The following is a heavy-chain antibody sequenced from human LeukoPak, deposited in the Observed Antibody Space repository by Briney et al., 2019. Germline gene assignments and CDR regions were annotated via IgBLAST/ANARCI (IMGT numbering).Heavy chain of an antibody. V-gene: IGHV1-69*01. CDR2: IIPIFGTA. CDR3: AREDLDYGGSGYFDY. CDR1: GGAFSSYA. J-gene: IGHJ4*02. D-gene: IGHD4-23*01. Sequence: GSSVKVSCKASGGAFSSYAISWVRQAPGQGLEWMGGIIPIFGTANYAQKFQGRVTITADESTSTAYMELSSLRSEDTAVYYCAREDLDYGGSGYFDYWGQGTLVTVSS.